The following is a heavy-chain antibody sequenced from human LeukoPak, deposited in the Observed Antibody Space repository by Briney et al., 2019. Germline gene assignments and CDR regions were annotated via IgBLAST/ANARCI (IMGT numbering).Heavy chain of an antibody. D-gene: IGHD2-15*01. CDR2: IIPIFGTA. CDR3: GRGPKAGGPHHDMDV. V-gene: IGHV1-69*05. J-gene: IGHJ6*02. CDR1: GGTFISYA. Sequence: ASVKVSCKASGGTFISYAISWVRQAPGQGLEWMGGIIPIFGTANYAQKFQGRATMTTDTSTSTAYMELRSLSSDDTAVYYCGRGPKAGGPHHDMDVWGRGTTVTVSS.